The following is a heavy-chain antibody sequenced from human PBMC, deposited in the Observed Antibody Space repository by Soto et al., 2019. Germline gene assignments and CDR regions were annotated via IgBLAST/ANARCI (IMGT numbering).Heavy chain of an antibody. D-gene: IGHD1-26*01. CDR2: ISGSGGST. V-gene: IGHV3-23*01. CDR1: GFTFSSYA. CDR3: AKYFCVVVGATFDY. Sequence: GGSLRLSCAASGFTFSSYAMSWVRQAPGKGLEWVSAISGSGGSTYYADSVKGRFTISRDNSKNTLYLKMNSLRAEDTAVYYCAKYFCVVVGATFDYCGQGTLGTVSS. J-gene: IGHJ4*02.